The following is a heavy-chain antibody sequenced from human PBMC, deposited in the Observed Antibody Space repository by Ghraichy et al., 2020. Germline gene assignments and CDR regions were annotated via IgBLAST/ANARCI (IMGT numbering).Heavy chain of an antibody. J-gene: IGHJ5*02. CDR2: IYYSGST. CDR3: TRHIRTGISGGCPNYYNWFDP. CDR1: GGSVSSTGYY. V-gene: IGHV4-39*01. D-gene: IGHD2-15*01. Sequence: SETLSLTCAVSGGSVSSTGYYWGWIRQPPGMGLEWTGSIYYSGSTYYNPSINRRVTISVDTSKTQFSLKLRSVTAADTAVYYSTRHIRTGISGGCPNYYNWFDPWGQGTLVTVSS.